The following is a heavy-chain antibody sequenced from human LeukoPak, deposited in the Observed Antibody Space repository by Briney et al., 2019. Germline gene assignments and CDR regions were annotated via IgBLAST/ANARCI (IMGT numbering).Heavy chain of an antibody. V-gene: IGHV4-59*01. CDR2: IYYSGSN. J-gene: IGHJ6*03. D-gene: IGHD2-15*01. Sequence: AETLSLTCSVSGGSISIYYWSWLRQPPGEGLVWIGYIYYSGSNNYHPPLQSRVPIPVDTSKNQFSLKLSSVTAADTAVYYCATRTPRYCSGGSCKGDYYYYYMDVWGKGTTVTVSS. CDR1: GGSISIYY. CDR3: ATRTPRYCSGGSCKGDYYYYYMDV.